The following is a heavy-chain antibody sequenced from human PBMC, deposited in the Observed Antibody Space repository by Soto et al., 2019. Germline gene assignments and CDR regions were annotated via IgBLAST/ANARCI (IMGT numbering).Heavy chain of an antibody. D-gene: IGHD2-15*01. V-gene: IGHV3-30*18. J-gene: IGHJ4*02. CDR3: AKDRGFCSGGSCSLFDY. Sequence: QVQLVESGGGVVQHGRSLRLSCAASGFTFSSYGMHWVRQAPGKGLEWVAVISYDGSNKYYADSVKGRVTISRDNSKNTLFLQMNSLSAEDTARYYCAKDRGFCSGGSCSLFDYWVQGTLVTVSS. CDR2: ISYDGSNK. CDR1: GFTFSSYG.